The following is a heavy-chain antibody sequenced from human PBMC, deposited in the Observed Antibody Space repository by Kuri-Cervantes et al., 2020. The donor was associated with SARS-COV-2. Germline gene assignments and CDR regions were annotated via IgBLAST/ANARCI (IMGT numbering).Heavy chain of an antibody. CDR2: INHSGST. D-gene: IGHD6-19*01. CDR1: GGSFSGYY. CDR3: TRDPSSGWYGSYYFDY. V-gene: IGHV4-34*01. Sequence: SETLSLTCAVYGGSFSGYYWSWIRQPPGKGLEWIGEINHSGSTNYNPSLKSRVTMSVDTSKNQFSLKLSSVTAADTAVYYCTRDPSSGWYGSYYFDYWGQGTLVTVSS. J-gene: IGHJ4*02.